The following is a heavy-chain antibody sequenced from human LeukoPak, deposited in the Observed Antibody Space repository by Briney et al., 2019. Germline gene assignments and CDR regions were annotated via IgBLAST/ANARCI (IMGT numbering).Heavy chain of an antibody. CDR2: IYYSGST. Sequence: PSETLSLTCTVSGGSISTYYWSWIRQPPGKGLEWIGYIYYSGSTNYNPSLRSRVTISIDTSKNQFSLNLSSVTAADTAVYYCARSERYSSGWYFYFDYWGQGTLVTVSS. CDR1: GGSISTYY. D-gene: IGHD6-19*01. J-gene: IGHJ4*02. V-gene: IGHV4-59*01. CDR3: ARSERYSSGWYFYFDY.